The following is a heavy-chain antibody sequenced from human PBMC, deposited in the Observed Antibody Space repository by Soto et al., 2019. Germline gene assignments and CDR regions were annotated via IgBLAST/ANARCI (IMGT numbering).Heavy chain of an antibody. CDR2: SYHSGTT. V-gene: IGHV4-59*01. D-gene: IGHD5-12*01. J-gene: IGHJ4*02. Sequence: PSETLSLTCAVSGVTISTYYWSWIRQPPGKGLEWIGYSYHSGTTNYNPSLKSRVTISVDTSKNQFSLRLTSVTAADTAINYCVREAYIGYGHAIDHWGQGILVTVSS. CDR1: GVTISTYY. CDR3: VREAYIGYGHAIDH.